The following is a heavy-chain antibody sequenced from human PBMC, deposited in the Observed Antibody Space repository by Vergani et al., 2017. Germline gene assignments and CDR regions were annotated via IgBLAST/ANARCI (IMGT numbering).Heavy chain of an antibody. CDR3: ARVNYYDSSGYSNRKFNY. CDR1: GFTFSSYD. CDR2: ISYDGSKK. J-gene: IGHJ4*02. Sequence: QVQLVESGGGVVQPGRSLRLSCAASGFTFSSYDMHWVRQAPGKGLEWVAVISYDGSKKYYADSVKGRFTISRNNSKNTLFLQMNSLRAEGTAVYYCARVNYYDSSGYSNRKFNYGSQGSLVTVSS. V-gene: IGHV3-30-3*01. D-gene: IGHD3-22*01.